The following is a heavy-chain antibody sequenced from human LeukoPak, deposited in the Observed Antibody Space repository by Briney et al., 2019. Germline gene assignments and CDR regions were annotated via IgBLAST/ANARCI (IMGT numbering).Heavy chain of an antibody. J-gene: IGHJ4*02. V-gene: IGHV3-23*01. CDR1: GITLSNYG. CDR3: AKRGVVIRVILVGFHKEAYYFDS. D-gene: IGHD3-22*01. Sequence: GGSLRLSCVVSGITLSNYGMSWVRQAPGKGLVWVAGLSGSGGSTNYVDSVKGRFTISRDNPKNTLYLQMTSLRAEDTAVYFCAKRGVVIRVILVGFHKEAYYFDSWGQGALVTVSS. CDR2: LSGSGGST.